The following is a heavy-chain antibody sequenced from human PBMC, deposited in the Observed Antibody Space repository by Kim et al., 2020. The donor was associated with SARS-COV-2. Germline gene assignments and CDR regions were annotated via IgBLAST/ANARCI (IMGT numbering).Heavy chain of an antibody. Sequence: SETLSLTCTVSGDSISGSGYHWTWIRQSPGKGLEWIGSIYYTGTTYFDPSLKSRVTISVDTSKNQFSLKLTSLTAADTAVYHCARDGVPYYFGSGSCGPDYWGQGTLVTVSS. CDR3: ARDGVPYYFGSGSCGPDY. CDR1: GDSISGSGYH. V-gene: IGHV4-39*02. CDR2: IYYTGTT. D-gene: IGHD3-10*01. J-gene: IGHJ4*02.